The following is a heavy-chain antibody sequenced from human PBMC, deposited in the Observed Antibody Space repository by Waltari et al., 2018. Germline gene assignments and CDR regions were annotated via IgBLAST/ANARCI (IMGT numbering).Heavy chain of an antibody. CDR3: ASPLIYYYDSSGQLFDS. J-gene: IGHJ4*02. CDR2: IYYSGST. D-gene: IGHD3-22*01. V-gene: IGHV4-39*01. Sequence: QLQESGPGLVKPSETLSLTCTVSGGSISNTKFFWGWIRQPPGKGLEWIGSIYYSGSTFYNPSVRRRVTAALDSSKNQISLQRGSVTAAETAVYFCASPLIYYYDSSGQLFDSWGPGTLVTVSS. CDR1: GGSISNTKFF.